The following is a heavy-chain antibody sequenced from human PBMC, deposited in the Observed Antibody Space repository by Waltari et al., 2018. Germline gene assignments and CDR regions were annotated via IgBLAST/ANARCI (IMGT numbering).Heavy chain of an antibody. CDR3: AKDPTFWCGYYMRYYGMDV. J-gene: IGHJ6*01. Sequence: QLHLEESGGGVVQLGMSLRLSCSSSGLPFISYGLHWVRQAPGKGLEWVGLISYDGSDTFYADSVKGRFILSRDNSKSTVYLQMNSLRAEDTAVYHCAKDPTFWCGYYMRYYGMDVWGPRDHGHRRL. V-gene: IGHV3-30*18. CDR2: ISYDGSDT. D-gene: IGHD3-3*01. CDR1: GLPFISYG.